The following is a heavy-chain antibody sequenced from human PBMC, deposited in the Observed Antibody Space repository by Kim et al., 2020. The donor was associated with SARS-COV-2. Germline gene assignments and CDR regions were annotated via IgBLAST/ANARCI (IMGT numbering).Heavy chain of an antibody. CDR2: INAGSGNT. D-gene: IGHD3-3*01. V-gene: IGHV1-3*01. Sequence: ASVKVSCKASGYTFSNYAMHWVRQAPGQRLEWMGWINAGSGNTEYSQKFQGRIIITRDTSASTAYMELSSLRSEDTAVYYCARGGAVLRFLEWLSSYFDY. CDR1: GYTFSNYA. CDR3: ARGGAVLRFLEWLSSYFDY. J-gene: IGHJ4*01.